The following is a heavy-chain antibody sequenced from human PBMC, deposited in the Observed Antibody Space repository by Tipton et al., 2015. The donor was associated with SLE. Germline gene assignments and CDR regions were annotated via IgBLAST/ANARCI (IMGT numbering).Heavy chain of an antibody. CDR1: GGSFSGYY. CDR2: INHSGST. CDR3: ASPGYSSSWLNFDY. J-gene: IGHJ4*02. D-gene: IGHD6-13*01. Sequence: TLSLTCAVYGGSFSGYYWSWIRQPPGKGLEWIGEINHSGSTNYNPSLKSRVTISVDTSKNQFSLKLSSVTAADTALYYCASPGYSSSWLNFDYWGQGTLVTVSS. V-gene: IGHV4-34*01.